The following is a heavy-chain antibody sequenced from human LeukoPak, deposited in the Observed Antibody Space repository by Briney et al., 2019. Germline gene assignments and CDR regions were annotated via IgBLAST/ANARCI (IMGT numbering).Heavy chain of an antibody. D-gene: IGHD6-19*01. V-gene: IGHV3-21*01. CDR1: GFTFSSYS. J-gene: IGHJ6*02. CDR2: ISSSSSYI. CDR3: ARDRVIAVAGTFSEDGMDV. Sequence: GGSLRLSCAASGFTFSSYSMNWVRQAPGKGLEWVSSISSSSSYIYYADSVKGRFTISRGNAKNSLYLQMNSLRAEDTAVYYCARDRVIAVAGTFSEDGMDVWGQGTTVTVSS.